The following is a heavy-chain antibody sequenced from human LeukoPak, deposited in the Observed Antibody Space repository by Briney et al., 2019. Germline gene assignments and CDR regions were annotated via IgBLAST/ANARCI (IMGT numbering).Heavy chain of an antibody. D-gene: IGHD4-17*01. CDR1: GGSISSYY. CDR3: ARSYGDDFDY. V-gene: IGHV4-59*01. Sequence: PSETLSLTCTVSGGSISSYYWSWIRQPPGKGLEWIGYIYYSGSTNYNPSLKSRVTISVDTSQNQFSLKLSSVTAADTAVYCCARSYGDDFDYWGQGTLVTVSS. CDR2: IYYSGST. J-gene: IGHJ4*02.